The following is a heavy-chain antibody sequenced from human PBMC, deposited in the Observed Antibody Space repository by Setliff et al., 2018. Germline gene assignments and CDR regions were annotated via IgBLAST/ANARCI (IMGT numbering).Heavy chain of an antibody. CDR2: IYYTGKT. J-gene: IGHJ5*02. D-gene: IGHD3-10*01. CDR1: GDSLSGDNYF. Sequence: PSETLSLTCTVSGDSLSGDNYFWSWIRHLPGKGLQWLGHIYYTGKTYYNPSLKSRLEMSVDTSKRGFALRLSSVTAADTAVYYCARTSTYVLGSGSYWDRWFDPWSQGTLVTVSS. V-gene: IGHV4-30-4*02. CDR3: ARTSTYVLGSGSYWDRWFDP.